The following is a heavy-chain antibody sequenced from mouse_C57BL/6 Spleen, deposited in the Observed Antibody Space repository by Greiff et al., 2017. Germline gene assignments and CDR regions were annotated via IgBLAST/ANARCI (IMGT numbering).Heavy chain of an antibody. CDR2: IDPSDSET. Sequence: QVHVKQPGAELVRPGSSVKLSCKASGYTFTSYWMHWVKQRPIQGLEWIGNIDPSDSETHYNQKFKDKATLTVDKSSSTAYMQLSSLTSEDSAVYYCAREGLSYYFDYWGQGTTLTVSS. CDR1: GYTFTSYW. V-gene: IGHV1-52*01. J-gene: IGHJ2*01. D-gene: IGHD3-1*01. CDR3: AREGLSYYFDY.